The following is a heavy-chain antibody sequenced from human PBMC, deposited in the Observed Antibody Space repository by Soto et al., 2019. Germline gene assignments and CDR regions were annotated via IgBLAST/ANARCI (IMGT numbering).Heavy chain of an antibody. CDR2: IYPGDSDT. Sequence: GESLKISCRVSGYTFTSYYIAWVRQMPGKCLEWMALIYPGDSDTKYSPSFRGQVSISADKSISTAYLEWSNLKASDGAMYYCARLSPSYYFDYWGQGTLVTVSS. J-gene: IGHJ4*02. CDR3: ARLSPSYYFDY. CDR1: GYTFTSYY. V-gene: IGHV5-51*01.